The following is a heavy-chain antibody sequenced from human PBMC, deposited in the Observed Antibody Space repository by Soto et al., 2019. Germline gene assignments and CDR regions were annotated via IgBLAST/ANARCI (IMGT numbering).Heavy chain of an antibody. D-gene: IGHD4-17*01. V-gene: IGHV4-59*01. CDR3: ARENDYGDYDWFDP. J-gene: IGHJ5*02. CDR2: IYYSGST. CDR1: VGSIISYY. Sequence: ETLSLTGTVSVGSIISYYWSWIRQPPGKGLEWIGYIYYSGSTNYNPSLKSRVTISVDTSKNQFSLKLSSTTAADTAVYYCARENDYGDYDWFDPWGRGTLVTVSS.